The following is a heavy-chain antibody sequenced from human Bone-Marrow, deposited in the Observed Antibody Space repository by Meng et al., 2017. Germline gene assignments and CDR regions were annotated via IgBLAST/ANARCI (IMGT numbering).Heavy chain of an antibody. Sequence: SVKVSCKASGGTFSSYAISWVRQAPGQGLEWMGGIIPIFGTTNYKQKFQGRVTITADESTSTASMELSRLRSEDTAVYYCARESLAQLGTVDYWGQGTLVTVSS. CDR1: GGTFSSYA. D-gene: IGHD7-27*01. V-gene: IGHV1-69*13. J-gene: IGHJ4*02. CDR3: ARESLAQLGTVDY. CDR2: IIPIFGTT.